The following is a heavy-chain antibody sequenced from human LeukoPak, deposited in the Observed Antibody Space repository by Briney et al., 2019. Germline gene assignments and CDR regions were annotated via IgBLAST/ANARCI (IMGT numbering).Heavy chain of an antibody. D-gene: IGHD5-24*01. CDR2: INHSGST. CDR3: AREAEITRFDY. Sequence: SETLSLTCAVYGGSFSGYYWSWIRQPPGKGLEWIGEINHSGSTNYNPSLKSRVTISVDTSKNQFSLQLNSVTPEDTAVYYCAREAEITRFDYWGQGTLVTVSS. CDR1: GGSFSGYY. J-gene: IGHJ4*02. V-gene: IGHV4-34*01.